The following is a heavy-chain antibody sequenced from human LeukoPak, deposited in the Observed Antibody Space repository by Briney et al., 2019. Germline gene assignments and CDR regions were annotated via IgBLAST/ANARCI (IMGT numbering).Heavy chain of an antibody. J-gene: IGHJ4*02. V-gene: IGHV4-39*01. CDR1: GGSISSTYDH. Sequence: SETLSLTCTVSGGSISSTYDHWDWIRQPPGKGLEWMGSIRYSGTTYYNPSLKGRVTIFVDTSNNPFSLRLSSVTAAGTAVYYCARRLHYFDSWGQGSLVTVSP. D-gene: IGHD2-21*02. CDR3: ARRLHYFDS. CDR2: IRYSGTT.